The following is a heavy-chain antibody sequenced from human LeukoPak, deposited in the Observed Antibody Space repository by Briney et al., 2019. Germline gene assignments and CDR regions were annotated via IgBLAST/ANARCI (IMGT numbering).Heavy chain of an antibody. V-gene: IGHV4-61*01. CDR1: GVSINTCCYY. Sequence: SETLSLTCAISGVSINTCCYYWSWIRQPPGKGLEWLGYKYYSGSTTYNSSLRSRLTMSLDTSNNQFSLRLCSVTAADTAVYYCARGRSYDFDFDSWGPGTLVIVSS. CDR2: KYYSGST. J-gene: IGHJ4*02. D-gene: IGHD3/OR15-3a*01. CDR3: ARGRSYDFDFDS.